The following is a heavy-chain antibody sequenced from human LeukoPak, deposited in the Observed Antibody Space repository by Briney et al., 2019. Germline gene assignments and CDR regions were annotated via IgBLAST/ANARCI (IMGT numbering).Heavy chain of an antibody. CDR2: IKQDGSVK. D-gene: IGHD3-16*02. CDR3: ARDEGYDYVWGSYRFDY. V-gene: IGHV3-7*01. Sequence: GGSLRLSCAASGFTFSNYWMSWVRQAPGRGLEWVANIKQDGSVKYYVDSVKGRFTISRDNAKNSLYLQMNSLRAEDTAVYYCARDEGYDYVWGSYRFDYWGQGTLVTVSS. CDR1: GFTFSNYW. J-gene: IGHJ4*02.